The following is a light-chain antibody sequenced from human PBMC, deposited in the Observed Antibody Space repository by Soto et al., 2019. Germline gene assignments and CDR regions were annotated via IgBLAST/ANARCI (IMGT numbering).Light chain of an antibody. CDR2: GVS. CDR3: QQYNSWPLT. CDR1: QSVSSN. J-gene: IGKJ4*01. V-gene: IGKV3-15*01. Sequence: EIVMTQSPATLSVSPGERATLSCRASQSVSSNLAWYQQKPGQAPRLLFYGVSTRAAGIPARFSGSGSGTEFTLTMSSLQSEDFAVYYCQQYNSWPLTFGGGTKVEIK.